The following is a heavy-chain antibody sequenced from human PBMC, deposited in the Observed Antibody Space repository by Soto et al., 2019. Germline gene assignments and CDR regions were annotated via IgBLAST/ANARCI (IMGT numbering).Heavy chain of an antibody. Sequence: QLQLQESGPGLVKPSETLSLTCTVSRGSIQSSTYYWGWIRQPPGKGLEWIGTVYYNGSPYFNPSLKSRLTLSADPSQNQFSLRLASVTDADTAVYYCARQTYLTYFDIWGQGTRVTVSS. D-gene: IGHD3-16*01. V-gene: IGHV4-39*01. CDR1: RGSIQSSTYY. CDR2: VYYNGSP. J-gene: IGHJ3*02. CDR3: ARQTYLTYFDI.